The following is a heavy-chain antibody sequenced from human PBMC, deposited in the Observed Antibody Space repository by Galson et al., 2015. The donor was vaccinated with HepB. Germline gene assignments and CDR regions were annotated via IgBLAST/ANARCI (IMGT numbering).Heavy chain of an antibody. J-gene: IGHJ4*02. Sequence: SLRLSCAASGFTFSSYWMNWVRQAPGKGLEWVAAIKQDGSEKYYVDSVKGRFTISRDNAKNSLDLQMNSLRADDTAVYYCARGDGSIWYSYWGQRILVTVSS. V-gene: IGHV3-7*03. CDR1: GFTFSSYW. CDR3: ARGDGSIWYSY. D-gene: IGHD6-13*01. CDR2: IKQDGSEK.